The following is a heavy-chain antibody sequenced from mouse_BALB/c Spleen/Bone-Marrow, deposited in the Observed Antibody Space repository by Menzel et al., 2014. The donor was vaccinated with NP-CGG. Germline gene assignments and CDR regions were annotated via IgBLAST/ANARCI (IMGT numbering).Heavy chain of an antibody. J-gene: IGHJ4*01. CDR1: GFDFSRYW. CDR2: INPDSSTI. V-gene: IGHV4-1*02. Sequence: EVQGVESGGGLAQPGGSLKLSCAASGFDFSRYWMSWVRQAPGKGLEWIGEINPDSSTISYTPSLKDKFIISRDNAKSTLYLQMSKVRSEDTALYYCARPRGNYAMDYWGQGTSVTVSS. CDR3: ARPRGNYAMDY.